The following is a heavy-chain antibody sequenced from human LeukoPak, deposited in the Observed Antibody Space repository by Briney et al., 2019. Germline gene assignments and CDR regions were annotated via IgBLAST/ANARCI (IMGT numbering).Heavy chain of an antibody. J-gene: IGHJ4*02. CDR1: GFTFSSYW. Sequence: GGSLRLSCAASGFTFSSYWLSWVRQAPGKGLEWVANIKQDGSEKYYVDSVKGRFTISRDNAKNSLYLQMNSLRAEDTAVYYCASGDEWELLGPIDYWGQGTLVTVSS. CDR3: ASGDEWELLGPIDY. CDR2: IKQDGSEK. D-gene: IGHD1-26*01. V-gene: IGHV3-7*01.